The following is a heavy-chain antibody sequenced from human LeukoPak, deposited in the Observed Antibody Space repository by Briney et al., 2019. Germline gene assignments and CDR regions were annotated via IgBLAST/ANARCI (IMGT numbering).Heavy chain of an antibody. CDR1: GFTFSSYE. V-gene: IGHV3-48*03. CDR3: AKYADVPYFDY. CDR2: ISGSGSLT. J-gene: IGHJ4*02. Sequence: GGSLRLSCGASGFTFSSYEMNWVRQAPGKSLEWVAYISGSGSLTHYADSVKGRFTISRDNAKHSLYLQMNSLRVEDTAVYYCAKYADVPYFDYWGQGNLVTVSS. D-gene: IGHD3-16*01.